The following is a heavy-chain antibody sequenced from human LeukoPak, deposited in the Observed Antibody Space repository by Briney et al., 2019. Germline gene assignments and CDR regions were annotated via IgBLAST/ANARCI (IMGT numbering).Heavy chain of an antibody. D-gene: IGHD3-22*01. CDR3: ARGHDSSGYYYGY. Sequence: GESLKISCKGSGYSFTTYWIGWVRQMPGKGLEWMGIIYPGDSDTRYSPSFQGQVTIPADKSISTAYLQWSSLKASDTAMYYCARGHDSSGYYYGYWGQGTLVTVSS. J-gene: IGHJ4*02. V-gene: IGHV5-51*01. CDR1: GYSFTTYW. CDR2: IYPGDSDT.